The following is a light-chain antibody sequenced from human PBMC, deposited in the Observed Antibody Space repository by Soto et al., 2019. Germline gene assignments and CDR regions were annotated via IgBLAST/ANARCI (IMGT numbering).Light chain of an antibody. V-gene: IGLV1-51*02. CDR2: ENN. J-gene: IGLJ3*02. Sequence: QSVLTQPPSVSAAPGQKVTISCSGSSSSIGNNYVSWYQQLPGTAPKLLIYENNRRHLGVPDRFSGSKSGTSANLGITGLQTGDEADYYCGTWDSSLSAWVFGGGTKLTVL. CDR3: GTWDSSLSAWV. CDR1: SSSIGNNY.